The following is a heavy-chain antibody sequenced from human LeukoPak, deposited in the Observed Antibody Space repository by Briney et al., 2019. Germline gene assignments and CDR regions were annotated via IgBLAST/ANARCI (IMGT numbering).Heavy chain of an antibody. V-gene: IGHV3-48*03. CDR3: ARGGNWFDP. D-gene: IGHD3-16*01. CDR2: ISSSVGTI. CDR1: GFTFSSYE. Sequence: GGSLRLSCAASGFTFSSYEMNWVRQAPGKGLECVSYISSSVGTISYADSVKGRFTISRDNAKNALYLQMNSLRAEDTANYYCARGGNWFDPWGQGTLVTVSS. J-gene: IGHJ5*02.